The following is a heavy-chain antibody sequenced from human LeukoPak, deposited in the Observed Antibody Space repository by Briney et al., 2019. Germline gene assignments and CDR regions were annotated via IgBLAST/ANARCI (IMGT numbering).Heavy chain of an antibody. J-gene: IGHJ4*02. CDR2: ISPYDGNT. CDR1: GYTFTSFG. D-gene: IGHD1-26*01. Sequence: ASVKVSCKASGYTFTSFGIPWVRQAPGQGLEWMGWISPYDGNTNYAQNLQGRATMTADTSTSTAYMDLRSLRSDDTATYYCARTRPTWEGWGFDYWGQGTLVTVSS. CDR3: ARTRPTWEGWGFDY. V-gene: IGHV1-18*01.